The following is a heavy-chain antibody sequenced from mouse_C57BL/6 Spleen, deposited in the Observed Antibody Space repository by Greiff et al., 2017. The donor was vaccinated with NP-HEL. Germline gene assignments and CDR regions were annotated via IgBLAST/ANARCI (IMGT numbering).Heavy chain of an antibody. CDR3: ARDYYGSTFWFAY. V-gene: IGHV5-4*01. CDR2: ISDGGSYT. Sequence: EVQRVESGGGLVKPGGSLKLSCAASGFTFSSYAMSWVRQTPEKRLEWVATISDGGSYTYYPDNVKGRFTISRDNAKNNLYLQMSDLKSADTAMYYCARDYYGSTFWFAYWGQGTLVTVSA. CDR1: GFTFSSYA. D-gene: IGHD1-1*01. J-gene: IGHJ3*01.